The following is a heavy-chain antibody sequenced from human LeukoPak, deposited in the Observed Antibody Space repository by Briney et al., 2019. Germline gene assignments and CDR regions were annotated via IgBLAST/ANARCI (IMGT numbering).Heavy chain of an antibody. J-gene: IGHJ6*03. CDR1: GFTFSSYG. Sequence: GGSLRLSCAASGFTFSSYGMHWVRQAPGKGLEGVAFIRYDGSNKYYADSVKGRFTISRDNSKNTLYLQMNSLRAEDTAVYYCAKVPKLATQWLVSYYYYYMDVWGKGTTVTISS. V-gene: IGHV3-30*02. CDR2: IRYDGSNK. D-gene: IGHD6-19*01. CDR3: AKVPKLATQWLVSYYYYYMDV.